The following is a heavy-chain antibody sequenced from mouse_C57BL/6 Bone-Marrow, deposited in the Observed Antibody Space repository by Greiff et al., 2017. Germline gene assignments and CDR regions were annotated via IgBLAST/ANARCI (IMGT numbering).Heavy chain of an antibody. CDR3: ARCDAMDY. Sequence: EVQGVESGPVLVKPGASVKMSCKASGYTFPDYYMNWVKQSHGKSLEWIGVINPYNGGTSYNQKFKGKATLTVDKSSSTAYMELNSLTSEDSAVYYCARCDAMDYWGQGTSVTVSS. CDR1: GYTFPDYY. V-gene: IGHV1-19*01. J-gene: IGHJ4*01. CDR2: INPYNGGT.